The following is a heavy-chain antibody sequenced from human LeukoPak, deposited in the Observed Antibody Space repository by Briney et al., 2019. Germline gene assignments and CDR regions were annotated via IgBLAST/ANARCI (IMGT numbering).Heavy chain of an antibody. CDR2: ISSSGSTI. CDR3: AREEKQWLAYYFDY. V-gene: IGHV3-48*03. Sequence: ESGGSLRLSCTASGFTFSSYEMNWVRQAPGKGLEWVSYISSSGSTIYYADSVKGRFTISRDNAKNSLYLQMNSLRAEATAVYYCAREEKQWLAYYFDYWGQGTLVTVSS. D-gene: IGHD6-19*01. CDR1: GFTFSSYE. J-gene: IGHJ4*02.